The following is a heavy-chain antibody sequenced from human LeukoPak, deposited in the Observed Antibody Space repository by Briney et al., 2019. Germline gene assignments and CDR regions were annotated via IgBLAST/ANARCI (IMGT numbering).Heavy chain of an antibody. CDR2: IIPIFGTA. CDR1: GGTFSSYA. J-gene: IGHJ6*04. V-gene: IGHV1-69*13. D-gene: IGHD6-25*01. Sequence: RASVKVSCKASGGTFSSYAISWVRQAPGQGLEWMGGIIPIFGTANYAQKFQRRVTITADESTSTAYMELSSLRSEDTAVYYCARDQSADFGMDVWGKGTTVTVSS. CDR3: ARDQSADFGMDV.